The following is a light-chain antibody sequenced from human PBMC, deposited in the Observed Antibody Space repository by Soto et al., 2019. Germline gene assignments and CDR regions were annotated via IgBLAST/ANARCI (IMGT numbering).Light chain of an antibody. J-gene: IGLJ3*02. V-gene: IGLV4-69*01. CDR1: SGHSSYA. CDR3: QTWGTGPWV. Sequence: QSVLTQSPSASASLGASVKLTCTLSSGHSSYAIAWHQQQPEKGPRYLMKLNSDDSHSKGDGIPDPFSGSSSGAERYLTVSRLQAEDEYDYYFQTWGTGPWVFGGGTKLTVL. CDR2: LNSDDSH.